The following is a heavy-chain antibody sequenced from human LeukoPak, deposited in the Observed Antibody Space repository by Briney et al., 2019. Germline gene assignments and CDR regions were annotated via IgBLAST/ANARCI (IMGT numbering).Heavy chain of an antibody. J-gene: IGHJ3*02. Sequence: PGGSLRLSCATSGFTFSSYSTNWVRQAPGRGLEWVSFISGSSTYIYCADSVKGRFIISRDNTKSSLSLQMNSLRAEDTAVYYCARPGRLNEVPDAFDIWGQGTLVTVSS. V-gene: IGHV3-21*01. CDR1: GFTFSSYS. CDR3: ARPGRLNEVPDAFDI. D-gene: IGHD1-1*01. CDR2: ISGSSTYI.